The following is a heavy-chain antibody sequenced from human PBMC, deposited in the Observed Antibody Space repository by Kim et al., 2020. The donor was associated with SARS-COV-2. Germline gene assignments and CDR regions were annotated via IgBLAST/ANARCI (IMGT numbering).Heavy chain of an antibody. J-gene: IGHJ5*02. CDR1: GGSISSYY. CDR3: ARQTYYYGSGIRWFDP. V-gene: IGHV4-59*08. D-gene: IGHD3-10*01. CDR2: IYYSGST. Sequence: SETLSLTCTVSGGSISSYYWSWIRQPPGKGLEWIGYIYYSGSTNYNPSLKSRVTISVDTSKNQFSLKLSSVTAADTAVYYCARQTYYYGSGIRWFDPWG.